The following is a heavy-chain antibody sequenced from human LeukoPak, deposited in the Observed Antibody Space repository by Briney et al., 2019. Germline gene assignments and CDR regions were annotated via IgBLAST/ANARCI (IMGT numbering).Heavy chain of an antibody. CDR1: GFTVSSKF. J-gene: IGHJ4*02. CDR2: IYSGGIT. Sequence: GGSLRLSCAASGFTVSSKFMHWVRQAPGKGLEWVSVIYSGGITYYADSVKGRFTVSRDNSRNTMYLHMNSLKVEDTAVYYCAKDEVTSGGGLDYWGKGTLVTVSS. D-gene: IGHD3-16*01. CDR3: AKDEVTSGGGLDY. V-gene: IGHV3-53*01.